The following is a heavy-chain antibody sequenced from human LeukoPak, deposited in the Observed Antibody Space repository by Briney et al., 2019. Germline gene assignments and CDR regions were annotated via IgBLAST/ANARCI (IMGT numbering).Heavy chain of an antibody. Sequence: SEPLSLTCTVSGFPISRYYWSWIRQPPGKGLEWMGYIYYSGSTIYNPSLKRRLTTSVDTSKNQFSLKLSSVTAADTAVYYCARHRARDYDSSVITGDAFDIWGQGTMVTVSS. CDR2: IYYSGST. CDR1: GFPISRYY. CDR3: ARHRARDYDSSVITGDAFDI. D-gene: IGHD3-22*01. V-gene: IGHV4-59*08. J-gene: IGHJ3*02.